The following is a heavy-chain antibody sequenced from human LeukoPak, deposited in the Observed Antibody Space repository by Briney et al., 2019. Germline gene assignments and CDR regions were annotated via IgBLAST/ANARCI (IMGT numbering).Heavy chain of an antibody. J-gene: IGHJ5*02. D-gene: IGHD2-2*01. CDR2: LSAGGGIT. CDR3: AKEHREYCSISACPKWFET. Sequence: PGGSLRLSCAASGFSFNNYSMSWVRQAPGKGLEWVSALSAGGGITCYADSVKGRFTISRDNSENPLYLNLNSIRAEYTARYYCAKEHREYCSISACPKWFETSGEGTPGTVSS. V-gene: IGHV3-23*01. CDR1: GFSFNNYS.